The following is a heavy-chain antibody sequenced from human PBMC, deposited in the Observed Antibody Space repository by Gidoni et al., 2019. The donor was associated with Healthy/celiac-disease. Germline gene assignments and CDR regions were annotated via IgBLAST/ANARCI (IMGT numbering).Heavy chain of an antibody. CDR2: IYYSGST. V-gene: IGHV4-31*01. CDR1: GGSISSGGYY. D-gene: IGHD5-12*01. CDR3: ARGGEMATISGVVSGAFDI. Sequence: QVQLQESGPGLVKPSQTLSLTCTVSGGSISSGGYYWSWIRQHPGKGLEWIGYIYYSGSTYYNPSLKSLVTISVDTSKNQFSLKLSSVTAADTAVYYCARGGEMATISGVVSGAFDIWGQGTMVTVSS. J-gene: IGHJ3*02.